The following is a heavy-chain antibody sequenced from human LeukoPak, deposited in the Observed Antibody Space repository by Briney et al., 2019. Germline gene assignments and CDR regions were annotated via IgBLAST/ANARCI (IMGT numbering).Heavy chain of an antibody. Sequence: GGSLRLSCAASGFTFSSYSMNWVRQAPGKGLEWVSSISSSSSYIYYADSVKGRFTISRDNAKNPLYLQMNSLRAEDTAVYYCASSWLLEAYFTFDRWGQGTLVTVSS. CDR3: ASSWLLEAYFTFDR. V-gene: IGHV3-21*01. CDR1: GFTFSSYS. CDR2: ISSSSSYI. J-gene: IGHJ5*02. D-gene: IGHD5-18*01.